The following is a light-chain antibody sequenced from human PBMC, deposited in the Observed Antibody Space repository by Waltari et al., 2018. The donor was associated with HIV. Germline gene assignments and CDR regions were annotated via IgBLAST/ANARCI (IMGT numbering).Light chain of an antibody. V-gene: IGKV1D-12*01. CDR2: AAA. Sequence: DIHLTQSPSSVSASVGDTVTITCRASQDISSWLAWYQQKPGNAPKLLIYAAASLQGGVPSSFSGSGSGTDFTLTISSLQPEDFATYFCQQTGSFPLTFGGGTRVEIK. J-gene: IGKJ4*01. CDR3: QQTGSFPLT. CDR1: QDISSW.